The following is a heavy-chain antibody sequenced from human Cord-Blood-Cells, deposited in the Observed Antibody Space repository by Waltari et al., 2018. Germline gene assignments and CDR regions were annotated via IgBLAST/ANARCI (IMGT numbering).Heavy chain of an antibody. J-gene: IGHJ2*01. CDR3: ARVHYSGPSGYFDL. D-gene: IGHD4-4*01. V-gene: IGHV4-34*01. Sequence: QVQLQQWGAGLLTPSETLSLTCAVYGGSFSGYYWSWIRQPPGKGLEWIGEINHSGSTNDNPTLQSGVTISVDTSKDRVSLKLSSVTAADTAVYYCARVHYSGPSGYFDLWGRGTLVTVSS. CDR1: GGSFSGYY. CDR2: INHSGST.